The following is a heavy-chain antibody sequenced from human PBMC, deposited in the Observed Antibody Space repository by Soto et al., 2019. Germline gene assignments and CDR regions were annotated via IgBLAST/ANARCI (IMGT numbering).Heavy chain of an antibody. J-gene: IGHJ5*02. V-gene: IGHV1-18*01. D-gene: IGHD6-19*01. Sequence: QVQLVQSGAEVKKPGASVKVSCKASGYTFTSYGISWVRQDPGQGLEWMGWISAYNGNTNYAQKRQGRVTMTTDTSTSTAYMELRSLRSDDTAVYYWARTPLLAGRNWFDPWGQGTLVTVSS. CDR1: GYTFTSYG. CDR2: ISAYNGNT. CDR3: ARTPLLAGRNWFDP.